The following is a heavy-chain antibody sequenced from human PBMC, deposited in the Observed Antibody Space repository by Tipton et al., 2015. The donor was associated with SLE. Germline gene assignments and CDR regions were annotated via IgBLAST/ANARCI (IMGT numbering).Heavy chain of an antibody. CDR2: IYYSGST. CDR3: ARVPSGLDAFDI. CDR1: GGSISSSSYY. Sequence: TLSLTCTVSGGSISSSSYYWGWIRQPPGKGLERIGSIYYSGSTYYNPSLKSRVTISVDTSKNQFSLKLSSVTAADTAVYYCARVPSGLDAFDIWGQGTMVTVSS. J-gene: IGHJ3*02. D-gene: IGHD6-19*01. V-gene: IGHV4-39*07.